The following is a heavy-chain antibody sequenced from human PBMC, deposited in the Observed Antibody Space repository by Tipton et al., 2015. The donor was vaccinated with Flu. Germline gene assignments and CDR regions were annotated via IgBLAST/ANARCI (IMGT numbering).Heavy chain of an antibody. V-gene: IGHV1-2*02. D-gene: IGHD2-21*02. CDR3: AREGNYCEGDCSAFDI. CDR2: INPNSGGT. J-gene: IGHJ3*02. CDR1: GYTFTGYY. Sequence: QVQLVQSGAEVKKPVASVKFSCKASGYTFTGYYMHWVRQAPGQGLEWMGWINPNSGGTNHAQKLQGRATMTRDTTISTAYMELSRLRSDDTAVYYCAREGNYCEGDCSAFDIWGQGTMVTVSS.